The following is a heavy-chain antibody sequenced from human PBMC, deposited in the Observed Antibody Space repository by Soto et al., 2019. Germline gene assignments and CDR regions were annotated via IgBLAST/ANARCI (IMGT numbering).Heavy chain of an antibody. Sequence: EVQLVESGGGLVQPGRSLRLSCAASGFTFSSYWLSWVRQAPGKGLEWVADIKQDGSERYYVASVMGRFTISRDNAKHSLYLQMNSLRVEDTAVYYCAREGVYGLGVWGQGTTVTVSS. J-gene: IGHJ6*02. CDR3: AREGVYGLGV. CDR1: GFTFSSYW. CDR2: IKQDGSER. D-gene: IGHD3-16*01. V-gene: IGHV3-7*03.